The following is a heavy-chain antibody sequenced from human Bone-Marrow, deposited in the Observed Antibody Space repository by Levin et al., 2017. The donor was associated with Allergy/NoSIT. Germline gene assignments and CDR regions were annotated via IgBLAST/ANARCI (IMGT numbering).Heavy chain of an antibody. J-gene: IGHJ3*02. Sequence: GESLKISCAASGFTFSSYGMHWVRQAPGKGLEWVAVIWYDGSNKYYADSVKGRFTISRDNSKNTLYLQMNSLRAEDTAVYYCARDLLSATIGDDAFDIWGQGTMVTVSS. CDR1: GFTFSSYG. CDR3: ARDLLSATIGDDAFDI. CDR2: IWYDGSNK. D-gene: IGHD5-12*01. V-gene: IGHV3-33*01.